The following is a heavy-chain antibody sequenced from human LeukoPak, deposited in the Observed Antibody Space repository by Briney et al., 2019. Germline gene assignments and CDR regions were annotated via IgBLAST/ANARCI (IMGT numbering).Heavy chain of an antibody. D-gene: IGHD6-19*01. V-gene: IGHV4-4*07. Sequence: SETLSLTCTVSDVSISTYYWNWIRQPAGKGLECIGRIYTSGTTNYSPSLKSRITMSVGTSKNQFSLNLSSVTAADTAVYYCARARSPNIAVAGACFDYWGQGILVTVSS. J-gene: IGHJ4*02. CDR3: ARARSPNIAVAGACFDY. CDR1: DVSISTYY. CDR2: IYTSGTT.